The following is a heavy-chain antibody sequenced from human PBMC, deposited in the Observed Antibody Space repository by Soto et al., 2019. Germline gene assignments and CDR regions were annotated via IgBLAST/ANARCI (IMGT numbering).Heavy chain of an antibody. CDR3: AKDSNKYSSSLRGRYFDY. D-gene: IGHD4-4*01. J-gene: IGHJ4*02. CDR2: IKKDGSEK. CDR1: GFNFSNYW. Sequence: ESGGGLVQPGGSLRLSCAASGFNFSNYWLSWVRQAPGKGLEWVGHIKKDGSEKYYVGSVVGRFTISRDNAENSLYLQMNSLGAEDTAVYYCAKDSNKYSSSLRGRYFDYWGQGIGVTVSS. V-gene: IGHV3-7*03.